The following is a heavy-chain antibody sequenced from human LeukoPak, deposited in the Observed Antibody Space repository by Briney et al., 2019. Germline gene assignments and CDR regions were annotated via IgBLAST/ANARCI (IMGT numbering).Heavy chain of an antibody. D-gene: IGHD3-16*01. CDR2: IKQDGSQK. CDR1: GFTFSSYW. Sequence: GGSLRLSCAASGFTFSSYWMSWVRQAPGTGLEWVANIKQDGSQKYYVDSVKGRFSISRDNAKNPLYLQMNSLRAEDTAVYYCARFANLASWGQGTQVTVSS. CDR3: ARFANLAS. V-gene: IGHV3-7*01. J-gene: IGHJ5*02.